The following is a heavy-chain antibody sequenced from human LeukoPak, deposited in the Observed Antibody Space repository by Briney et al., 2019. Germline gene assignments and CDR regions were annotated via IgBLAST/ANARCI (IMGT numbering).Heavy chain of an antibody. CDR1: GFTFNYYW. CDR2: IKQDGSEK. V-gene: IGHV3-7*01. CDR3: ARNQKGASDAFDI. J-gene: IGHJ3*02. Sequence: GGSLRLSCAASGFTFNYYWMSWVRQPPGKGLEWVANIKQDGSEKRYVDSMKGRFTISRDNANNSLYLHMNSLRVGDTAIYYCARNQKGASDAFDIWGLGTMVTVSS.